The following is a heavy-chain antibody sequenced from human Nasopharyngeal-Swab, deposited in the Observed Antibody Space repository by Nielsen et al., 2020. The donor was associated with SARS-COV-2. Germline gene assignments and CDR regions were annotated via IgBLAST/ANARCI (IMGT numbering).Heavy chain of an antibody. V-gene: IGHV1-24*01. CDR1: GYTLTELS. J-gene: IGHJ4*02. D-gene: IGHD4-23*01. CDR3: ATLSSSGNSPHVI. CDR2: FDPDDGET. Sequence: ASVKVSCKVSGYTLTELSMHWVRQAPGKGLEWMGGFDPDDGETIYSQKFQGRVTMTENTSTDTAYMELSSLRSEDTAVYYCATLSSSGNSPHVIWGQGTLVTVSS.